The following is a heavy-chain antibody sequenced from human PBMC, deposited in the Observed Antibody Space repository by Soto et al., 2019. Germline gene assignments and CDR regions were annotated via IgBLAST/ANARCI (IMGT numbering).Heavy chain of an antibody. V-gene: IGHV3-15*01. CDR3: TTGSRWFGEF. CDR2: IKSNAYGGTI. CDR1: GITFRNVW. J-gene: IGHJ4*02. D-gene: IGHD3-10*01. Sequence: GRSQILSCTASGITFRNVWLTWVRQAPGKGLEWVGRIKSNAYGGTIDYAAPVRGRFTISRDDSQNTVSLQMNSLKPEDTAVYYCTTGSRWFGEFWGQGTRVTVS.